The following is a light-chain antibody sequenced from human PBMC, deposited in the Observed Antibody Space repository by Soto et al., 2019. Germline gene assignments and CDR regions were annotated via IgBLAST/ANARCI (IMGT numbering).Light chain of an antibody. Sequence: EIVMTQSPVTLSVSPGERATLSCTASQSVNNNVAWYQQKPGHTPRLLIYSASSRATGIPARFSGTGSGTEFTLTISSLKYEDYGVYYCQQYKSWPPITFGQGTRLEIK. CDR2: SAS. CDR3: QQYKSWPPIT. J-gene: IGKJ5*01. CDR1: QSVNNN. V-gene: IGKV3D-15*01.